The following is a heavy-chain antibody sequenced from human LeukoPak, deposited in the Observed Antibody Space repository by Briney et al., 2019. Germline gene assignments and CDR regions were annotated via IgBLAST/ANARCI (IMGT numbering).Heavy chain of an antibody. Sequence: SETLSLTCTVSGGSLSSRCSYWGWIRQPPGKGLEWIGSIYYSGSTYYNPSLKSRVTISVDTSKNQFSLKLSSVTAADTAVYYCARLSGPYSCSLRDYWGQGTLVTVSS. CDR2: IYYSGST. CDR3: ARLSGPYSCSLRDY. CDR1: GGSLSSRCSY. D-gene: IGHD6-13*01. J-gene: IGHJ4*02. V-gene: IGHV4-39*01.